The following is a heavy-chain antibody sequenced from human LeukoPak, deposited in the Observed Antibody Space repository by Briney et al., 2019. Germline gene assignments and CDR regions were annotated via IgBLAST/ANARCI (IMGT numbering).Heavy chain of an antibody. CDR1: GYTFTSYY. D-gene: IGHD3-3*01. CDR2: INPSGGST. CDR3: ARDKPRDFWSGYLTPYYYYGMDV. V-gene: IGHV1-46*01. Sequence: ASVKVSCKASGYTFTSYYMHWVRQAPGQGLEWMGIINPSGGSTSYAQKLQGRVTMTTDTSTSTAYMELRSLRSDDTAVYYCARDKPRDFWSGYLTPYYYYGMDVWGQGTTVTVSS. J-gene: IGHJ6*02.